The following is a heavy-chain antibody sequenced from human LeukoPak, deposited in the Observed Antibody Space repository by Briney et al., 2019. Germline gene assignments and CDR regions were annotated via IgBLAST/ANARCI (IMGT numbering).Heavy chain of an antibody. D-gene: IGHD2/OR15-2a*01. V-gene: IGHV4-38-2*01. CDR3: TRRDREYNYFDY. Sequence: SETLSLTCAVSGYSISSGYCWGWIRQPPGKGLEWIGSIYHSGSTYYSPSLKSRVTVSVDTSKNQFSLKLSSVTAADTAVYYCTRRDREYNYFDYWGQGTLVTVSS. CDR1: GYSISSGYC. J-gene: IGHJ4*02. CDR2: IYHSGST.